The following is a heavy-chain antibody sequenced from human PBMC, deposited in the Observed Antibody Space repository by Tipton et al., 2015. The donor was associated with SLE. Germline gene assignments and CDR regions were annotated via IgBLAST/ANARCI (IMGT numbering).Heavy chain of an antibody. V-gene: IGHV4-4*08. J-gene: IGHJ4*02. CDR1: GVSINGDN. D-gene: IGHD3-3*01. CDR2: IYTTGST. CDR3: ARENIWSGYSFFDS. Sequence: GLVKPSETLSLTCSVSGVSINGDNWSWIRQPPGKGLEWIGYIYTTGSTNYNPSLKTRVTMSVDPSKNQFSLRLSSVTAADTAVYYCARENIWSGYSFFDSWGQGMLVTVS.